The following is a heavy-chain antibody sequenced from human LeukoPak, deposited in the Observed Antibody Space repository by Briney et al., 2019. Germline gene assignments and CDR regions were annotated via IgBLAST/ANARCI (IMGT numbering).Heavy chain of an antibody. CDR1: GVTFSYYW. Sequence: GGSLRLSCADSGVTFSYYWMSWVRQAPGKGLEWVANINEDGSKKYFVDSVKRRLSTTRDNAKNSRYLQMNRLRAEDRAVYYCARVDGARGAVDSWGQGTMVTVSS. D-gene: IGHD3-10*01. V-gene: IGHV3-7*05. J-gene: IGHJ3*02. CDR2: INEDGSKK. CDR3: ARVDGARGAVDS.